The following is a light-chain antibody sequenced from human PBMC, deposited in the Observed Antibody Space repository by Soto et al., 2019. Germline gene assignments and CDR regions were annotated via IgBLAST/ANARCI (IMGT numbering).Light chain of an antibody. CDR3: QHYDSSPLYT. V-gene: IGKV3-20*01. CDR2: AAS. CDR1: QSVRSNH. J-gene: IGKJ2*01. Sequence: EIVLTQSPGTLSLSPGERATLSCRARQSVRSNHLAWYRQTPGQAPRLLTYAASSRDTGIPDRFSGSGSGTDFTLTISRLEPEDFAVYYCQHYDSSPLYTFGQGTKLEIK.